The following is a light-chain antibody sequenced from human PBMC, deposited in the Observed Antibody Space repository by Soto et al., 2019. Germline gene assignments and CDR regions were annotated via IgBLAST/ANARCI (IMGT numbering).Light chain of an antibody. J-gene: IGKJ4*01. V-gene: IGKV2-28*01. Sequence: DIVMTQSPLSLPVTPGEPASISCRSSQSLLHSNGYNYLDWYLQKPGQSPQLLIYLGSNRASGVPDRVSGSGAGTDFTLKISRVEAEDVGGDYSMQALQTPLTFGGGTKVEIK. CDR3: MQALQTPLT. CDR2: LGS. CDR1: QSLLHSNGYNY.